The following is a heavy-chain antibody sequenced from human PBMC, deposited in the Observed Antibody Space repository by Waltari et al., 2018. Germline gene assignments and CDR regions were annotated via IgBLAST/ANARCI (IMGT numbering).Heavy chain of an antibody. V-gene: IGHV1-69*02. D-gene: IGHD3-22*01. J-gene: IGHJ4*02. Sequence: QVQLVQSGAEVKKPGSSVKVSCKASGGTFSSYTISWVRQDPGQGLEWMGRIIPILGIANYAQKFQGRVTITADKSTSTAYMELSSLRSEDTAVYYCARVIETYYYDSSGYSALGYWGQGTLVTVSS. CDR2: IIPILGIA. CDR1: GGTFSSYT. CDR3: ARVIETYYYDSSGYSALGY.